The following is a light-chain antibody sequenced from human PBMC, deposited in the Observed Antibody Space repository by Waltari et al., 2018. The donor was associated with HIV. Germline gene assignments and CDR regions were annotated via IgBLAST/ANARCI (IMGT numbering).Light chain of an antibody. V-gene: IGLV1-40*01. Sequence: QSVLTQPPSVSGAPGQRVTISCTGSSSTIGAGYDVQWYQQLPGAAPKLLIFGADIRPSGVPDRFSGSKSGRSASLAISGLQSDDEADYFCQSYDTDLKSGVFGGGTKVTVL. J-gene: IGLJ3*02. CDR2: GAD. CDR3: QSYDTDLKSGV. CDR1: SSTIGAGYD.